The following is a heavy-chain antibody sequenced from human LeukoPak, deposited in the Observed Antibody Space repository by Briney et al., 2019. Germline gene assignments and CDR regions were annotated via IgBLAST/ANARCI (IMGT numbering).Heavy chain of an antibody. CDR2: ISSSGSNI. D-gene: IGHD5-18*01. CDR1: GFTFSDYY. V-gene: IGHV3-11*01. CDR3: ARVSRGYSSGYVVDY. Sequence: AGSLRLSCAASGFTFSDYYMSWIRQAPGKGLEWVSYISSSGSNIYYADSVKGRFTISRDNAKNSLYLQMNSLRAGDTPVYYCARVSRGYSSGYVVDYWGQGTLVTVSS. J-gene: IGHJ4*02.